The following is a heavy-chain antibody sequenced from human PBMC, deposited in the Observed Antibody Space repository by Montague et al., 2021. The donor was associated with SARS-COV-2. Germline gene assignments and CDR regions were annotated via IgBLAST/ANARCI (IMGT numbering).Heavy chain of an antibody. V-gene: IGHV4-34*01. D-gene: IGHD3-10*01. CDR1: GGSFSGYY. CDR2: INHSGST. Sequence: SETLSLTCAVYGGSFSGYYWSWIRQPPGTGLEWIGEINHSGSTNYNPSLKIRVTISVDTSKNQFSLKLSSVTAADTAVYYCARVRYYGSGTSLGIDVWGQGTTVTVSS. CDR3: ARVRYYGSGTSLGIDV. J-gene: IGHJ6*02.